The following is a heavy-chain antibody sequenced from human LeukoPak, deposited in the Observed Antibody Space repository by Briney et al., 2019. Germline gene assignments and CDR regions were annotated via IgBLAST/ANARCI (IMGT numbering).Heavy chain of an antibody. CDR3: ARVPAGVSSWSDY. J-gene: IGHJ4*02. CDR2: ISSSSSYM. Sequence: GGSLRLSCAASGFIVRNYYLSWVRQAPGKGLEWVSCISSSSSYMYYADSVRGRFTISRDNAKNSLYLQMNSLRAEDTAVYYCARVPAGVSSWSDYWGQGTLVTVSS. CDR1: GFIVRNYY. V-gene: IGHV3-21*01. D-gene: IGHD6-13*01.